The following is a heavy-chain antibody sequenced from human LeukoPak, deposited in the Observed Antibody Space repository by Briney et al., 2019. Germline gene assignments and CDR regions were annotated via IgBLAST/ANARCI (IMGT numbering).Heavy chain of an antibody. J-gene: IGHJ4*02. D-gene: IGHD3/OR15-3a*01. CDR1: GGTFSSYA. CDR2: IIPIFGTA. CDR3: ASPEVGGGLVYYFDY. V-gene: IGHV1-69*01. Sequence: GSSVKVSCKASGGTFSSYAISWVRQAPGQGLEWIGGIIPIFGTANYAQKFQGRVTITADESTSTAYMELSSLRSEDTAVYYCASPEVGGGLVYYFDYWGQGTLVTVSS.